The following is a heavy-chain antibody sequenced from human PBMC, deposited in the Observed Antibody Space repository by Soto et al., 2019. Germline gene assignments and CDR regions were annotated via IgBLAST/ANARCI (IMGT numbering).Heavy chain of an antibody. CDR2: INPSGGST. J-gene: IGHJ4*02. CDR1: GYTFTSYY. CDR3: ARDLTAADD. V-gene: IGHV1-46*01. Sequence: QVQLMQSGAEVKKPGASVTISCKASGYTFTSYYIHWVRQAPRQGLEWMAIINPSGGSTNYAQKFQGRVTGTRDTSTSTVNVELSSLSSEDTAVYSCARDLTAADDWGQGPLVTVSS. D-gene: IGHD2-21*02.